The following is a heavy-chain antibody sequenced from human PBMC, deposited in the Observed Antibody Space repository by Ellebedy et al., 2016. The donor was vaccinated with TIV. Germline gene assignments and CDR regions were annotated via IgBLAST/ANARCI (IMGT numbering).Heavy chain of an antibody. CDR2: IYQDGGVQ. D-gene: IGHD4-17*01. Sequence: PGGSLRLSCAASGFSFRSYWMSWVRQAPGKGLEWVANIYQDGGVQYYVDSVTGRFTISRDNADNSLFLQMNSLRAEDTAVYYCARRGSYGDYAVQINSWLDTWGRGTLVAVSS. CDR3: ARRGSYGDYAVQINSWLDT. V-gene: IGHV3-7*01. J-gene: IGHJ5*02. CDR1: GFSFRSYW.